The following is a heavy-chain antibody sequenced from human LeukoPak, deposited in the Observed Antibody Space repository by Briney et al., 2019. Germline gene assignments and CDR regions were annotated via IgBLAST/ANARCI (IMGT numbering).Heavy chain of an antibody. CDR3: ARAHSSGRTFDY. J-gene: IGHJ4*02. V-gene: IGHV4-59*01. CDR1: GGSISGYY. CDR2: IYYSGST. D-gene: IGHD6-19*01. Sequence: SETLSLTCTVSGGSISGYYWSWIRQPPGKGLECIGYIYYSGSTNYNPSLKSRVTISVDTSKNQFSLKLSSVTAADTAVYYCARAHSSGRTFDYWGQGTLVTVSS.